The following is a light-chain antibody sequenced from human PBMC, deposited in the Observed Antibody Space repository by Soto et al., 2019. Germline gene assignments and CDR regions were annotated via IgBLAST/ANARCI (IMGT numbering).Light chain of an antibody. CDR3: QQRSNWPLT. J-gene: IGKJ4*01. CDR1: QSVSSY. V-gene: IGKV3-11*01. CDR2: DAS. Sequence: EIVLTQSPATLSLSPGERATLSCRASQSVSSYLAWYQQRPGQVPRLLFYDASGRATGIPARFSGSGSGTDFTLTISSLEPEDFAVYYCQQRSNWPLTFGGGTKVEIK.